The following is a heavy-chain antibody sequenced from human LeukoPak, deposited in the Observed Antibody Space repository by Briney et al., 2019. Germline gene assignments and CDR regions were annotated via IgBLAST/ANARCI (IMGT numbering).Heavy chain of an antibody. CDR3: ARGHVRYSSGWSVDY. D-gene: IGHD6-19*01. Sequence: GASVKVSCKASGYTFTSNYIHWVRQAPGQGLEWMGMIYPRDGSTSYAQKFQGRVTMTRDTSTSTVYMELSSLRSEDTAVYYCARGHVRYSSGWSVDYWGQGTLVTVSS. V-gene: IGHV1-46*01. CDR2: IYPRDGST. J-gene: IGHJ4*02. CDR1: GYTFTSNY.